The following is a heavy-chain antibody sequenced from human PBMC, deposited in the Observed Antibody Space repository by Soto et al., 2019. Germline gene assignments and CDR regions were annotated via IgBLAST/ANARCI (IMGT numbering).Heavy chain of an antibody. Sequence: SGPTLVNPTQTLTPTCTFSGFSLSTSGGAVGWIRQAPRKAPEWLAFSFWDDGKRYSPSLENRLTITKDTSKNQVVLTMTNMDPVDTATYYCARIFDFWSGYYFSYWGRGTLVTSPQ. D-gene: IGHD3-3*01. CDR2: SFWDDGK. CDR3: ARIFDFWSGYYFSY. J-gene: IGHJ4*02. V-gene: IGHV2-5*02. CDR1: GFSLSTSGGA.